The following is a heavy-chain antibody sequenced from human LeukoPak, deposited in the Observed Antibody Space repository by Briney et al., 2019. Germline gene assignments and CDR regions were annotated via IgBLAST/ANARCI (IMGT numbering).Heavy chain of an antibody. J-gene: IGHJ5*02. Sequence: SETLSLTCTVSGGSISSYSWGWIRQPPGKGLEWIGDIFYSGSTNYSPSLKSRVTISVDTSKYQFSLKLNSVTAADTAVYYCARVAGPFDPWGQGTLVTVSS. CDR2: IFYSGST. CDR3: ARVAGPFDP. V-gene: IGHV4-59*01. CDR1: GGSISSYS.